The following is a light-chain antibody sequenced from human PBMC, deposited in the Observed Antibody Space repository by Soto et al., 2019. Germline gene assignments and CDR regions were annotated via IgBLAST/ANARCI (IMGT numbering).Light chain of an antibody. J-gene: IGKJ1*01. CDR3: LQDYNYPRT. V-gene: IGKV1-6*01. CDR1: QAIRNE. CDR2: AAS. Sequence: AIQMTQSPSSLSASVGDRVTITCRASQAIRNELGWYQQRPGEAPKLLIYAASTLQSGVSSRFSGSGSGTDFTLTISSLQPEDFATYFCLQDYNYPRTFGQGTTV.